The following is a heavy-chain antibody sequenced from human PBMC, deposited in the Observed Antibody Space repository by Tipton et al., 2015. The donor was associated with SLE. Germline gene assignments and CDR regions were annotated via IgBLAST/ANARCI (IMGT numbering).Heavy chain of an antibody. CDR1: GYSISSGYY. CDR2: IYHSGST. Sequence: LRLSCTVSGYSISSGYYWGWIRQPPGKGLEWIGSIYHSGSTYYNPSLKSRVTISADTSKNQLSLKLSSVTAADTALYYCARVKWGGSFDIWGQGTMVTVSS. CDR3: ARVKWGGSFDI. D-gene: IGHD1-26*01. V-gene: IGHV4-38-2*02. J-gene: IGHJ3*02.